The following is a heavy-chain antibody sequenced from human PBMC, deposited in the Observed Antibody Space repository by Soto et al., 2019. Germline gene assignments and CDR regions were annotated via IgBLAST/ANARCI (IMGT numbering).Heavy chain of an antibody. Sequence: QVQLVESGGGVVQPGRSLRLSCAASGFTFTNCAMHWVRQAPGKGLGWVAVVGSDGMHKYYGDFVKGRFTISRDTSENTVDLQMDRLTSEDTAVYYCARDVIVDAPDYFHYWGRGTLVNVSS. CDR3: ARDVIVDAPDYFHY. CDR1: GFTFTNCA. D-gene: IGHD1-26*01. J-gene: IGHJ4*02. CDR2: VGSDGMHK. V-gene: IGHV3-30*01.